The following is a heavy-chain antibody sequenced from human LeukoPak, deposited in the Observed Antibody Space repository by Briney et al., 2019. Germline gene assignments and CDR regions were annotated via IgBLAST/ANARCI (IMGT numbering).Heavy chain of an antibody. J-gene: IGHJ6*02. D-gene: IGHD3-9*01. CDR2: INPSGGST. V-gene: IGHV1-46*01. CDR3: ARGGALRYFDWLYSYYYYGMDV. CDR1: GYTFTSYY. Sequence: ASVKVSCKASGYTFTSYYMHWVRQAPGQGLEWMGIINPSGGSTSYAQKFQGRVTMTRNTSISTAYMELSSLRSEDTAVHYCARGGALRYFDWLYSYYYYGMDVWGQGTTVTVSS.